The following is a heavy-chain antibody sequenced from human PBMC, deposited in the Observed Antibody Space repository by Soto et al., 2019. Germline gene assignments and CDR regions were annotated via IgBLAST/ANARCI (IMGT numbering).Heavy chain of an antibody. CDR3: TRSAYMDV. Sequence: PGGSLRLSCAASGLTFSSYSMNWVRQAPGKGLEWVSYISSSSSTIYYADSVKGRFTISRDNAKSSLYLQMNSLRAEDTAVYYATRSAYMDVWGKGTTVTVSS. J-gene: IGHJ6*03. V-gene: IGHV3-48*01. CDR1: GLTFSSYS. CDR2: ISSSSSTI. D-gene: IGHD2-2*01.